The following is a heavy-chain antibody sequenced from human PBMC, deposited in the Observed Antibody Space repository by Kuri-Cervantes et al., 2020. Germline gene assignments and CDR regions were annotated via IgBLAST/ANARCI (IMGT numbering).Heavy chain of an antibody. D-gene: IGHD2-8*01. CDR2: INWNGGST. CDR3: ARGVGKMVYAILGR. V-gene: IGHV3-20*04. Sequence: GESLKISCAASGFTFDDYGMSWVRQAPGKGLEWVSGINWNGGSTGYADSVKGRFTISRDNAKNSLYLQMNSLRAEDTALYYCARGVGKMVYAILGRWGQGTLVTVSS. J-gene: IGHJ4*02. CDR1: GFTFDDYG.